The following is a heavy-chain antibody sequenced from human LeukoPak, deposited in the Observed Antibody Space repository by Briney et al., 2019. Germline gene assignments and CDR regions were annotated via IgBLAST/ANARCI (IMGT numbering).Heavy chain of an antibody. V-gene: IGHV5-51*01. CDR2: IHPGDSNT. CDR1: GYTFTTYW. J-gene: IGHJ5*02. Sequence: GESLKISCKGSGYTFTTYWIAWVRQMPGKGLKWMGIIHPGDSNTRYSPSFQGQVTISVDKSTNTAYLQWSSLKASDTAMYYCARSPRADYYPRFDPWGQGTLVTVSS. D-gene: IGHD3-10*01. CDR3: ARSPRADYYPRFDP.